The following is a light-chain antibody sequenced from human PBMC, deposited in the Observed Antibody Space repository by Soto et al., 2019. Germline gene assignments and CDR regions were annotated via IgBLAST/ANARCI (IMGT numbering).Light chain of an antibody. CDR3: CSYTSSSTHV. Sequence: QSALTQPASVSGSPGQSITISCTGTSSDVGAYTFVSWYQQHPDKVPKLMIFDVSRRPSGVSDRFSGSKSGNTASLTISGLQPEDDAYYYCCSYTSSSTHVFGSGTKLTVL. CDR1: SSDVGAYTF. V-gene: IGLV2-14*03. CDR2: DVS. J-gene: IGLJ1*01.